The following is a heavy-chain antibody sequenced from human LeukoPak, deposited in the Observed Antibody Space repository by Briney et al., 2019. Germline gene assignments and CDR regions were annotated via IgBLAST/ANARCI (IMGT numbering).Heavy chain of an antibody. V-gene: IGHV5-51*01. D-gene: IGHD3-22*01. CDR3: ARRQDDYDSSGFDN. J-gene: IGHJ4*02. Sequence: GESLKISFKGSGXSFTSYWIGWVRQMPGKGLEWLGIIYPGDSDTRYSPSFQGQVTISADKSISTAYLQWSSLKASDTAMYYCARRQDDYDSSGFDNWGQGTLVTVSS. CDR2: IYPGDSDT. CDR1: GXSFTSYW.